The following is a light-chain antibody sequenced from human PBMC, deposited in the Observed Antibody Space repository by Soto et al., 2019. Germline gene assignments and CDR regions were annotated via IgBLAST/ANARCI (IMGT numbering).Light chain of an antibody. CDR1: SSDVGGYNY. CDR3: SSYGGNDWV. V-gene: IGLV2-8*01. Sequence: QSALTQPASVSGSPGQSITISCTGTSSDVGGYNYVSWYQQHPGKAPKLMIYEVHKRPSGVPDRFSGSKSGNTASLTVSGLQAEDEADYHCSSYGGNDWVFGGGTKVTVL. CDR2: EVH. J-gene: IGLJ3*02.